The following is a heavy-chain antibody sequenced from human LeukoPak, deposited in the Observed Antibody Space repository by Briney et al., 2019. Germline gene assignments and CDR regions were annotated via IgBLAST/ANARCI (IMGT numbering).Heavy chain of an antibody. CDR3: AKDLSGSRDAFDI. CDR2: ISGSGGST. CDR1: VFTFSSYA. V-gene: IGHV3-23*01. Sequence: GGSLRLSCAASVFTFSSYAMSWVRQAPGKGLEWVSAISGSGGSTYYADSVKGRFTISRDNSKNTLYLQMNSLRAEDTAVYYCAKDLSGSRDAFDIWGQGTMVTVSS. D-gene: IGHD1-26*01. J-gene: IGHJ3*02.